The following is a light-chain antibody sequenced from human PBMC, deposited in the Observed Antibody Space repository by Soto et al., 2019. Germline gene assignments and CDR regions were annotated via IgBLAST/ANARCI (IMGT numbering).Light chain of an antibody. CDR2: DAS. CDR3: QQRSNWPWT. V-gene: IGKV3-11*01. CDR1: QSVSSF. Sequence: EIVLTQSPANLSLSPGERATLSCRASQSVSSFLVWYQQKPGQAPRLLISDASNRATGIPGRFSGSGSGTDFSLTISSLEPEDFAVYYCQQRSNWPWTFGQGTKVEIK. J-gene: IGKJ1*01.